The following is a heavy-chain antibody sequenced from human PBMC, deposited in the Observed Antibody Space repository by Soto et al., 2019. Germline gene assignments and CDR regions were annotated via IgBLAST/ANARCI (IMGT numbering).Heavy chain of an antibody. V-gene: IGHV4-4*07. Sequence: SETLSVACTVSGGSISENYWNWVRHPPGKGLEWIGLIFANGHTDYNPSLKSRVTMSVDASKNQFSLRLTSMTAAGTAVYYCVASLAASGINWLDPWGRGTLVPGSS. CDR1: GGSISENY. CDR2: IFANGHT. D-gene: IGHD6-13*01. J-gene: IGHJ5*02. CDR3: VASLAASGINWLDP.